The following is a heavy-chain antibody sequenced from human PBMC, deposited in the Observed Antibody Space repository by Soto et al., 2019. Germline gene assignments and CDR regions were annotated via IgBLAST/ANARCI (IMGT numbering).Heavy chain of an antibody. CDR3: ARAVAAAGVLDY. V-gene: IGHV3-13*01. CDR1: GFTFSSYD. J-gene: IGHJ4*02. CDR2: IGTAGDT. Sequence: GESLKISCAASGFTFSSYDMHWVRQATGKGLEWVSAIGTAGDTYYPGSVKGRFTISRENAKNSLYLQMNSLRAGDTAVYYCARAVAAAGVLDYWGQGTLVTVSS. D-gene: IGHD6-13*01.